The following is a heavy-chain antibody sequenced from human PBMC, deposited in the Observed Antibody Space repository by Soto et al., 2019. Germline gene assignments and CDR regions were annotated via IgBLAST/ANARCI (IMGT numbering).Heavy chain of an antibody. D-gene: IGHD3-16*01. CDR3: ARWGKRRGLDG. J-gene: IGHJ4*02. V-gene: IGHV3-48*02. CDR1: GFSFSGHS. Sequence: EVQLLESGGGLIQPGASLRLSCVGSGFSFSGHSMHWVRQAPGKGLEWVSYITSSGDYIYYADSVKGRFTVSRDNAKNSLFLQMNSLRDEDTALYYCARWGKRRGLDGWGQGTLVTVSS. CDR2: ITSSGDYI.